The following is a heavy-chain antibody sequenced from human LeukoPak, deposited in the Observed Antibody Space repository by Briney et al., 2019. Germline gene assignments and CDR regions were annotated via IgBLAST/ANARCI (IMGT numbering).Heavy chain of an antibody. V-gene: IGHV3-74*01. D-gene: IGHD2-15*01. CDR1: GFTFSSYW. J-gene: IGHJ3*02. CDR3: AKILGYCSGGSCYRPDAFDI. Sequence: PGGSLRLSCAASGFTFSSYWMHWVRQAPGKGLVWVSRINSDGSSTSYADSVKGRFTISRDNSKNTLYLQMNSLRAEGTAVYYCAKILGYCSGGSCYRPDAFDIWGQGTMVTVSS. CDR2: INSDGSST.